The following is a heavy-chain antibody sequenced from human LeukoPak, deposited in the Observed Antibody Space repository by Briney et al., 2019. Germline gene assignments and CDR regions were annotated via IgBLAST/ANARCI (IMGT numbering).Heavy chain of an antibody. Sequence: ASVKVSCKASGGTFSSYATSWVRQAPGQGLEWMGRIIPILGIANYAQKFQGRVTITADKSTSTAYMELSSLRAEDTAVYYCAREGSSGWPVDYWGQGTLVTVSS. CDR2: IIPILGIA. CDR1: GGTFSSYA. CDR3: AREGSSGWPVDY. J-gene: IGHJ4*02. D-gene: IGHD6-19*01. V-gene: IGHV1-69*04.